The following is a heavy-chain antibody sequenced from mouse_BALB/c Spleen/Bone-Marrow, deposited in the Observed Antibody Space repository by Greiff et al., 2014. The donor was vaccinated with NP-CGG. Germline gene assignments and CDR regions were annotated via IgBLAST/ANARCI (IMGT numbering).Heavy chain of an antibody. V-gene: IGHV1S29*02. Sequence: DVKLVESGPELVKPGASVKISCKASGYTFTDYNMHWVKQSHGKSLEWIGYIYPYNGGTDYNQKFKSKATLTVDNSSSSAYMELRSLTSEDSAVYYCARDYGSNYWGQGTTLTVSS. D-gene: IGHD1-1*01. J-gene: IGHJ2*01. CDR3: ARDYGSNY. CDR1: GYTFTDYN. CDR2: IYPYNGGT.